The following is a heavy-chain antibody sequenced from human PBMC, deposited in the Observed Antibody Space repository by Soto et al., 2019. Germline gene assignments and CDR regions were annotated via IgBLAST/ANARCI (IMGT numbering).Heavy chain of an antibody. D-gene: IGHD6-6*01. J-gene: IGHJ4*02. CDR3: ARGLYSSSLSYFDC. V-gene: IGHV3-21*01. Sequence: GGSLRLSCVASGFTFSNYNMNWVRQAPGKGLEWVASISGRTNYIYYADSVGGRFTVSRDNAKNSLSLQLDTLRVEDTAVYFCARGLYSSSLSYFDCWGQGVLVTV. CDR1: GFTFSNYN. CDR2: ISGRTNYI.